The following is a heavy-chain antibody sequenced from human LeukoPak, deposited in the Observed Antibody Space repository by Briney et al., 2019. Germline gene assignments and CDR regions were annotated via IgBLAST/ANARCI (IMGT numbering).Heavy chain of an antibody. CDR3: ARAKLSIAAAGFDY. CDR1: GGSISSGGYY. J-gene: IGHJ4*02. CDR2: IYYSGST. V-gene: IGHV4-31*03. Sequence: PSQTLSLTCTVSGGSISSGGYYWSWIRQHPGKGLEWIGYIYYSGSTYYNPSLKSRVTISVDTSKNQFSLKLSSVTAADTAVYYCARAKLSIAAAGFDYWGQGTLVTVSS. D-gene: IGHD6-13*01.